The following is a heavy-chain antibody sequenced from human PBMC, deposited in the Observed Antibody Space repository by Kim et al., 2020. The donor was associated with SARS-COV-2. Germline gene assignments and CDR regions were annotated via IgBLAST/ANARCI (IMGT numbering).Heavy chain of an antibody. CDR3: ARENYYGSGSFYYYYYYGMYV. Sequence: GGSLRLSCAASGFTFSSYAMHWVRQAPGKGLEWVAVISYDGSNKYYAASVKGRFTISRDNSKNTLYLQMNSLRAEDTAVYYCARENYYGSGSFYYYYYYGMYVWGQGTTVTVSS. V-gene: IGHV3-30*04. CDR1: GFTFSSYA. CDR2: ISYDGSNK. D-gene: IGHD3-10*01. J-gene: IGHJ6*02.